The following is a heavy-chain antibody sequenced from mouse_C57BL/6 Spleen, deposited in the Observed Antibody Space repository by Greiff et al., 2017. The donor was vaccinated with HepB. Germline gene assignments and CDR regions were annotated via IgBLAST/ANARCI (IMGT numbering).Heavy chain of an antibody. V-gene: IGHV1-18*01. CDR2: INPNNGGT. CDR1: GYTFTDYN. CDR3: ARKSRITTVVARYFDV. D-gene: IGHD1-1*01. J-gene: IGHJ1*03. Sequence: EVKLQESGPELVKPGASVKIPCKASGYTFTDYNMDWVKQSHGKSLEWIGDINPNNGGTIYNQKFKGKATLTVDKSSSTAYMELRSLTSEDTAVYYCARKSRITTVVARYFDVWAQGPRSPSPQ.